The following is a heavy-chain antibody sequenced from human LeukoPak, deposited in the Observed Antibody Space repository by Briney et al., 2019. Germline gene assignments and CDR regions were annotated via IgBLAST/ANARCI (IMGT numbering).Heavy chain of an antibody. CDR2: INHSGST. V-gene: IGHV4-34*01. D-gene: IGHD4-17*01. CDR3: ARHYVTTAAFDI. J-gene: IGHJ3*02. CDR1: GGSFSGYY. Sequence: SETLSLTCAVYGGSFSGYYWSWIRQPPGKGLEWIGEINHSGSTNYNPSLKSRVTISVDTSKNQFSLKLSSVTAADTAVYYCARHYVTTAAFDIWGQGTMVTVSS.